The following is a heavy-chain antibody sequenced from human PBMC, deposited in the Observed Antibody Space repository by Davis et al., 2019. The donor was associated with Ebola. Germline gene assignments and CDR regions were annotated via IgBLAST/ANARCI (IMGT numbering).Heavy chain of an antibody. CDR2: IYYSGIT. Sequence: PSETLSLTCTVSGGSMSTNDYYWGWVRQSPGKGLEWIASIYYSGITYYTPSLKSRVTFSIDTSKNQFSLRLSSVTAADTAVYYCARPTVAARAFEDWGQGTLVTVSS. CDR3: ARPTVAARAFED. CDR1: GGSMSTNDYY. D-gene: IGHD6-6*01. V-gene: IGHV4-39*01. J-gene: IGHJ4*02.